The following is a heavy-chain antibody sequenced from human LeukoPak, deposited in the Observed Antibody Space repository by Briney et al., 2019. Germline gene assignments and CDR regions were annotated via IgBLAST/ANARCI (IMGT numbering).Heavy chain of an antibody. V-gene: IGHV3-30-3*01. J-gene: IGHJ6*03. D-gene: IGHD4-11*01. Sequence: PGRSLRLSCAASGFTFSSYAMHWVRQAPGKGLEWVAVISYDGSNKYYADSVKGRFTISRDNSKNTLYLQMNSLRAEDTAVYYCARALRYSIGPYYYYMDVWGKGTTVTVSS. CDR2: ISYDGSNK. CDR3: ARALRYSIGPYYYYMDV. CDR1: GFTFSSYA.